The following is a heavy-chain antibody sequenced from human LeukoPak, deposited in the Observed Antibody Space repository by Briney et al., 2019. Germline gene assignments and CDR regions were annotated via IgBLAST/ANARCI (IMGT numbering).Heavy chain of an antibody. CDR2: ISGSGVST. V-gene: IGHV3-23*01. Sequence: QAGGSLRLSCAPSEFTFSSYAMSWVRQAPRKGLEWVSTISGSGVSTYYADSVKGRFTISRDNSKNTLYLQMNSQRAEDTAVYYCAKTLPLNWYFDLWGRGTLVTVSS. J-gene: IGHJ2*01. CDR3: AKTLPLNWYFDL. CDR1: EFTFSSYA.